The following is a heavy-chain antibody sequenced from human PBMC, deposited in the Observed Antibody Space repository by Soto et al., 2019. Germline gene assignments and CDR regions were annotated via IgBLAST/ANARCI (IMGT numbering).Heavy chain of an antibody. Sequence: SETLSLTCTVSGGSISNYYWSWIRQPPGKGLEWIGYIYYSGSTNYNPSLKSRVTISVDTSKNQFSLKLSSVTAADTAVYYCARTAYSNLYYFDYWGQGTLVTVSS. CDR1: GGSISNYY. J-gene: IGHJ4*02. V-gene: IGHV4-59*12. CDR3: ARTAYSNLYYFDY. D-gene: IGHD4-4*01. CDR2: IYYSGST.